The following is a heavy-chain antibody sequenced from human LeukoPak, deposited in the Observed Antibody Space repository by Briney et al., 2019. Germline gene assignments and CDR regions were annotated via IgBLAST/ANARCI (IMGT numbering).Heavy chain of an antibody. Sequence: ASVNVSCKASGYTFTSYGISWVRQAPGQGLEWMGWISAYNGNTNYAQKLQGRVTMTTDTSTSTAYMELRSLRSDDTAVYYCARTLSYSNQIYYYYGMDVWGQGTTVTVPS. V-gene: IGHV1-18*01. J-gene: IGHJ6*02. CDR3: ARTLSYSNQIYYYYGMDV. CDR1: GYTFTSYG. CDR2: ISAYNGNT. D-gene: IGHD4-4*01.